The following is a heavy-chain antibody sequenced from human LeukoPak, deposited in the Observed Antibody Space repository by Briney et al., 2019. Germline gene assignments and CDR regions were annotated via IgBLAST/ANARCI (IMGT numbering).Heavy chain of an antibody. Sequence: GGSLRLSCEGSGFTFDDYGISWVRHVPGKGLQWVSGINWNGAATGHGDSVKGRFTVSRDNAKNTLYLQMNSLRAEDTAVYYCARVIDYYDNWFDPWGQGTLVTVSS. J-gene: IGHJ5*02. CDR3: ARVIDYYDNWFDP. D-gene: IGHD3-22*01. V-gene: IGHV3-20*04. CDR1: GFTFDDYG. CDR2: INWNGAAT.